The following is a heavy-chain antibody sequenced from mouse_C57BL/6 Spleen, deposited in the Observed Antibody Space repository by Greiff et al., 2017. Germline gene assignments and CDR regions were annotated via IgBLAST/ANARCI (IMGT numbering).Heavy chain of an antibody. D-gene: IGHD4-1*01. CDR2: ISDGGSYT. CDR1: GFTFSSYA. Sequence: EVKVEESGGGLVKPGGSLKLSCAASGFTFSSYAMSWVRQTPEKRLEWVATISDGGSYTSYPDNVKGRFTISRDNAKNNLYLQMSHLKSEDTAMYYCAREKTGTRGYFDYWGQGTTLTVSS. V-gene: IGHV5-4*01. CDR3: AREKTGTRGYFDY. J-gene: IGHJ2*01.